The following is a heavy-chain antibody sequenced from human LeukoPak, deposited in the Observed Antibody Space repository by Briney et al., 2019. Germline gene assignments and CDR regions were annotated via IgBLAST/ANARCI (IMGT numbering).Heavy chain of an antibody. CDR1: GFRVSDCY. J-gene: IGHJ4*02. V-gene: IGHV3-66*01. D-gene: IGHD3/OR15-3a*01. CDR2: IRDSGEA. CDR3: ARGPGTSAFDY. Sequence: GGSLRLSCAVSGFRVSDCYMSWVRQAPGKGLEWVGLIRDSGEAFYADFARGRFAISRDESEDTLYLQMNSLRVEDTAVYYCARGPGTSAFDYWGQGTLVTVSS.